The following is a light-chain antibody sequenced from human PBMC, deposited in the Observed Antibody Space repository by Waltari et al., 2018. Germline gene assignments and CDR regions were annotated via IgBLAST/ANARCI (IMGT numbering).Light chain of an antibody. CDR1: QSVRSN. CDR3: QQYNNWPPVFT. V-gene: IGKV3-15*01. J-gene: IGKJ3*01. CDR2: GAS. Sequence: EIVMTQSPATLSVSPGERATLSCRASQSVRSNLAWYQQKPGQAPRLLIYGASNRATGVPARFSGSGSGTDVILTISSLQSEDFAIYYCQQYNNWPPVFTFGPGTRVDIK.